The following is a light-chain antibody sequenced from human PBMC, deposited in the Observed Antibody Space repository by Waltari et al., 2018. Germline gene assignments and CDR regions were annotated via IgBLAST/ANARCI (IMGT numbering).Light chain of an antibody. CDR1: QSIGSS. J-gene: IGKJ1*01. V-gene: IGKV3-15*01. CDR2: RAS. CDR3: QQYNNWPPGT. Sequence: ETVVTQSPATLSMSPGERATLSCRTSQSIGSSLAWYQQRPGQAPRLLIYRASTRATGIPDRFSGSGSETEFTLTISSLQSEEIAVYYCQQYNNWPPGTFGQGTKVEI.